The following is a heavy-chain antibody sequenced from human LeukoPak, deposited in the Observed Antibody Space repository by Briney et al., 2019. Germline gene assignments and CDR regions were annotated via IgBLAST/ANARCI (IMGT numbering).Heavy chain of an antibody. CDR1: GYTFTPYA. Sequence: ASVKVSCTASGYTFTPYAIHWVRQAPGQRLEWMGWINAGNGNTKYSQKFQGRVTITRDTSASTAYMELSSLRSEDTAVYYCATLSGSNFDYWGQGTLVTVSS. V-gene: IGHV1-3*01. CDR3: ATLSGSNFDY. D-gene: IGHD3-16*01. J-gene: IGHJ4*02. CDR2: INAGNGNT.